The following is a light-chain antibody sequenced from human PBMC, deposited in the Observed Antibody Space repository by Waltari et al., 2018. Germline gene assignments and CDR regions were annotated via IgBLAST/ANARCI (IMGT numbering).Light chain of an antibody. Sequence: QSVLTQPPSVSGAPGQRVTISCTGISSNIGAGYDVHWYQHLPGTAPKLLIYGNTNRPSGVPDRFSGSKSGTSASLAITGLQAEDEADYYCQSYDSSLSAHVVFGGGTKLTVL. CDR1: SSNIGAGYD. J-gene: IGLJ2*01. V-gene: IGLV1-40*01. CDR3: QSYDSSLSAHVV. CDR2: GNT.